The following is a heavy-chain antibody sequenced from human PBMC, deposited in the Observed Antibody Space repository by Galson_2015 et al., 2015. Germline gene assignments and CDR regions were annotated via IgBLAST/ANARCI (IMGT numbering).Heavy chain of an antibody. D-gene: IGHD7-27*01. CDR2: IYWDDDK. CDR3: AHRRLLTGGFDY. J-gene: IGHJ4*02. CDR1: GFSLSTSGVG. Sequence: PALVKPTQTLTLTCTFSGFSLSTSGVGVGWIRQPPGRALEWLALIYWDDDKRYSPSLKSRLTITKDTSKNQVVLTMTNMDPVDTATYYCAHRRLLTGGFDYWGQGTLVTVSS. V-gene: IGHV2-5*02.